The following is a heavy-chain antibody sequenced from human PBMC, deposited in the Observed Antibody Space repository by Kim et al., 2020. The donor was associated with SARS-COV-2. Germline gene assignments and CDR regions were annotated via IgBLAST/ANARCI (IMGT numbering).Heavy chain of an antibody. J-gene: IGHJ4*02. D-gene: IGHD6-13*01. CDR3: ARSPIAAAGTHY. V-gene: IGHV1-2*06. CDR1: GYTFTGYY. Sequence: ASVKVSCKASGYTFTGYYMHWVRQAPGQGLEWMGRINPNSGGTNYAQKFQGRVTMTRDTSISTAYMELSRLRSDDTAVYYCARSPIAAAGTHYWGQGTLVTVSS. CDR2: INPNSGGT.